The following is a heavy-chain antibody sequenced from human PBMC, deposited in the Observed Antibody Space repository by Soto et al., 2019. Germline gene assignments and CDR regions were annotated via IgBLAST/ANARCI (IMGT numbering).Heavy chain of an antibody. Sequence: QVQLQESGPGLVKPSETLSLTCTVSGGSVSSGSYYWSWIRQPPGNGLEWIGYIYYSGSTNYNPSLKSRGTISVATSKNQFSLKLSTVSAADTDVYYCARDWYYGSGSAYYYYGMDVWGQGTTVTVSS. D-gene: IGHD3-10*01. CDR2: IYYSGST. CDR1: GGSVSSGSYY. V-gene: IGHV4-61*01. CDR3: ARDWYYGSGSAYYYYGMDV. J-gene: IGHJ6*02.